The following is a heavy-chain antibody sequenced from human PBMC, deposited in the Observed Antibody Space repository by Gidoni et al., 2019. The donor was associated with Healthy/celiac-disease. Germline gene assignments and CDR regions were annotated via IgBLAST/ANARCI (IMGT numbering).Heavy chain of an antibody. CDR2: ISYDGSNK. V-gene: IGHV3-30*04. CDR3: ARGRSYYYDSSGYYLDY. J-gene: IGHJ4*02. Sequence: QVQLVASGGGVVQPGRSLRLHCAASGFTFSRYAMHWVRQAPGKGLEWVAVISYDGSNKYYADSVKGRFTISRDNSKNTLYLQMNSLRAEDTAVYYCARGRSYYYDSSGYYLDYWGQGTLVTVSS. CDR1: GFTFSRYA. D-gene: IGHD3-22*01.